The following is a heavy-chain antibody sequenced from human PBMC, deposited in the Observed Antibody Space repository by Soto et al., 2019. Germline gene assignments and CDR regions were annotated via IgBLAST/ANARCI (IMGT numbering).Heavy chain of an antibody. D-gene: IGHD5-18*01. V-gene: IGHV6-1*01. CDR3: ARMSGYSYGYHYYYYGMDV. Sequence: SQTLSLTCAISGDSVSSNSAAWNWIRQSPSRGLEWLGRTYYRSKWYNDYAVSVKSRITINPDTSKNQFSLQLNSVTPEDTAVYYCARMSGYSYGYHYYYYGMDVWGQGTTVTVSS. CDR2: TYYRSKWYN. J-gene: IGHJ6*02. CDR1: GDSVSSNSAA.